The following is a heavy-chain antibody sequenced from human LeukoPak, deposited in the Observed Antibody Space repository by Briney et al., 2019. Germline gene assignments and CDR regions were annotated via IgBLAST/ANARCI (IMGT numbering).Heavy chain of an antibody. Sequence: ASVKVSCKASGYTFTSYDINWVRQATGQGLEWMGWMNPNSGNTGYAQKFQGRVTMTRNTSISTAYMELSSLRSEDTAVYYCARGGVRSIAAAGTYWFDPWGQGTLVTVSS. CDR3: ARGGVRSIAAAGTYWFDP. CDR2: MNPNSGNT. D-gene: IGHD6-13*01. CDR1: GYTFTSYD. J-gene: IGHJ5*02. V-gene: IGHV1-8*01.